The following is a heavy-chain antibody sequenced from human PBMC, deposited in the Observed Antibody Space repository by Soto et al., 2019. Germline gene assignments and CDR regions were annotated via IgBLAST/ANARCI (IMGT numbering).Heavy chain of an antibody. Sequence: ASVKVSCKASGYTFTNYGFSWVRQAPGQGLEWMGWISGYNGNTNYAERLQGRVTMTTDTSTSTAYMELKSLRYDDTAVYYCAREEQLGYWGQGTPVTVSS. CDR3: AREEQLGY. CDR1: GYTFTNYG. D-gene: IGHD6-6*01. J-gene: IGHJ4*02. CDR2: ISGYNGNT. V-gene: IGHV1-18*01.